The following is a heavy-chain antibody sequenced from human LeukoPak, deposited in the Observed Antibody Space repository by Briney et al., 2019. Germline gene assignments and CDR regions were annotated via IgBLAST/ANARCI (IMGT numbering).Heavy chain of an antibody. CDR1: GLTFRNYA. CDR3: ARELKVGGITYAFDI. Sequence: PGGSLRLSCAASGLTFRNYAMSWVRQAPGKGLEWVSAINDSGDKTSYSDSVKGRFTISRDNSKNTLYLQLSSLRAEDTAMLYCARELKVGGITYAFDIWGQGTMATVSS. CDR2: INDSGDKT. D-gene: IGHD1-26*01. V-gene: IGHV3-23*01. J-gene: IGHJ3*02.